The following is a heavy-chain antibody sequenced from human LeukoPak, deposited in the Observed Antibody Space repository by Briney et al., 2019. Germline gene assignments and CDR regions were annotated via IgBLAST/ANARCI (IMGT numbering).Heavy chain of an antibody. CDR1: GFTFSSYA. CDR2: ISANGYST. CDR3: AREYSYGSGGGFDY. J-gene: IGHJ4*02. V-gene: IGHV3-64*01. Sequence: GGSLRLSCAASGFTFSSYAMSWVRQAPGQGLEHVSSISANGYSTYYANSVRGRFTISRDNFKSTLSLQMGDLRAEDMAVYYCAREYSYGSGGGFDYWGQGTLVTVSS. D-gene: IGHD3-10*01.